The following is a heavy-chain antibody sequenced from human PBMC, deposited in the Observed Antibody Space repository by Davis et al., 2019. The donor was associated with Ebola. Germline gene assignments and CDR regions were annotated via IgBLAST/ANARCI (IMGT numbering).Heavy chain of an antibody. V-gene: IGHV4-59*01. CDR2: MSYGGST. D-gene: IGHD2-15*01. CDR1: GGSISSDY. CDR3: ARRDCISGSCYGGWFDP. J-gene: IGHJ5*02. Sequence: SETLSLTCSVSGGSISSDYWSWIRQPPRRGLEWIGYMSYGGSTNYIRSLQSRVTMSVDTSKNEFSLKLTSVTAADTGVYYCARRDCISGSCYGGWFDPWGQGILVTVSS.